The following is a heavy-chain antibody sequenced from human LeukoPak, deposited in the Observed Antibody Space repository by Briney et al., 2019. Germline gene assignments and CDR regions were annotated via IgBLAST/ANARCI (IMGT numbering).Heavy chain of an antibody. Sequence: SETLSLTCAVYGGSFSGYYWSWIRQPPGKGLEWTGEINHSGSTNYNPSLKSRVTISVDTSKNQFSLKLSSVTAADTAVYYCARGVTLPIVVVTGSWFDPWGQGTLVTVSS. CDR3: ARGVTLPIVVVTGSWFDP. CDR1: GGSFSGYY. J-gene: IGHJ5*02. D-gene: IGHD2-21*02. CDR2: INHSGST. V-gene: IGHV4-34*01.